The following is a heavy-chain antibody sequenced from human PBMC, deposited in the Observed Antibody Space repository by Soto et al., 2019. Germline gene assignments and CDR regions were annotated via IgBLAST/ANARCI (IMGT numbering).Heavy chain of an antibody. J-gene: IGHJ5*02. CDR3: ARILTFENWFDP. V-gene: IGHV2-26*01. D-gene: IGHD7-27*01. Sequence: QVTLKESGPVQVKPTETLTLTCTVSGFSLTNARMGVSWIRQPPGKALECLAHIFSSGEKSYSMSLKSRLTISEDSSGSQVVLSMTKMDPVDTATYYCARILTFENWFDPWGQGTLVTVSS. CDR2: IFSSGEK. CDR1: GFSLTNARMG.